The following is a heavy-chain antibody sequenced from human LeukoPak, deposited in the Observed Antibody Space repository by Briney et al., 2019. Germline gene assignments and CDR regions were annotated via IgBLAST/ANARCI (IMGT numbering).Heavy chain of an antibody. Sequence: PGGSLRLSCAASGFTFSSYSMNWVRQAPGRGLEWVSSISSSSSYIYYADSVKGRFTISRDNAKNSLYLQMNSLRAEDTAVYCCALPGIAAAGTDYWGQGTLVTVSS. CDR2: ISSSSSYI. V-gene: IGHV3-21*01. D-gene: IGHD6-13*01. CDR3: ALPGIAAAGTDY. J-gene: IGHJ4*02. CDR1: GFTFSSYS.